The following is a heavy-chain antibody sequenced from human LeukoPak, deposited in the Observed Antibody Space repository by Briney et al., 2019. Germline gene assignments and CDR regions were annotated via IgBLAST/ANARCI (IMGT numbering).Heavy chain of an antibody. J-gene: IGHJ4*02. CDR3: AAQLAARPIDY. V-gene: IGHV3-23*01. CDR1: GFTFSSYA. Sequence: GGSLRLSCAASGFTFSSYAMSWVRQAPGKGLEWVSAISGSGGSTYYADSVKGRSTISRDNSKNTLYLQMNSLRAEDTAVYYCAAQLAARPIDYWGQGTLVTVSS. CDR2: ISGSGGST. D-gene: IGHD6-6*01.